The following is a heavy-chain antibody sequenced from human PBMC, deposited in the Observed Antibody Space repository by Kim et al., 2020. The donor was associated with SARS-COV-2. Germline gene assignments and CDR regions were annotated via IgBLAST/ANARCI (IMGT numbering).Heavy chain of an antibody. CDR1: GGTFSSYT. J-gene: IGHJ6*02. CDR3: ARTWGVYREALSMDV. V-gene: IGHV1-69*02. Sequence: SVKVSCKASGGTFSSYTISWVRQAPGQGLEWMGRIIPILGIANYAQKFQGRVTITADKSTSTAYMELSSLRSEDTAVYYCARTWGVYREALSMDVWGQGTTVTVSS. CDR2: IIPILGIA. D-gene: IGHD3-16*01.